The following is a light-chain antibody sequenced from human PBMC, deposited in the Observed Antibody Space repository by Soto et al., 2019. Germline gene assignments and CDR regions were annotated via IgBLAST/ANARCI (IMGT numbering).Light chain of an antibody. V-gene: IGLV1-51*01. J-gene: IGLJ2*01. Sequence: QSVLTQPPSVSAAPGQKVTIYCSGSSSNIGSNFVSWYQQLPGTAPKLLIYEDNKRPSGIPDRFSGSKSGTSATLGITGLQTGYEADYYCGTWDSSLSAVFGGGTKLTVL. CDR1: SSNIGSNF. CDR2: EDN. CDR3: GTWDSSLSAV.